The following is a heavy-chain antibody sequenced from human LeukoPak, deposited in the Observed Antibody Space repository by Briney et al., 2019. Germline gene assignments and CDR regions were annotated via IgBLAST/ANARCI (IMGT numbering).Heavy chain of an antibody. CDR1: GFTFGIYW. V-gene: IGHV3-7*01. J-gene: IGHJ4*02. CDR2: INQGGSEK. Sequence: PGGSLRLSCAASGFTFGIYWMSWVRQAPGKGLEWVASINQGGSEKYYVDSVTGRFTISRDNAENSLYLQLNSLTVEDTAVYYCARAGQAGTTDYWGQGTLVTVSS. D-gene: IGHD1-7*01. CDR3: ARAGQAGTTDY.